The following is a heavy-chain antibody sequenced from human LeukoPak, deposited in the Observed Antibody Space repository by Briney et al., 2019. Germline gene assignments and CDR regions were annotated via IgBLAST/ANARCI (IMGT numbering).Heavy chain of an antibody. Sequence: GGSLRLSCAASGFTFSTYGMHWVRQAPGKGLEWVAFVRYDGSNKFHGDSVKGRFTISRDNSKNTVYLQMNSLRGGDTAVYYCAKVGSGWYGVDYWGQGTLVTVSS. V-gene: IGHV3-30*02. CDR3: AKVGSGWYGVDY. CDR1: GFTFSTYG. J-gene: IGHJ4*02. D-gene: IGHD6-19*01. CDR2: VRYDGSNK.